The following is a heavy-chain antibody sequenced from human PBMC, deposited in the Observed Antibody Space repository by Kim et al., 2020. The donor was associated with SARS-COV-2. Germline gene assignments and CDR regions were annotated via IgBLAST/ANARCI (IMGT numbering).Heavy chain of an antibody. D-gene: IGHD2-2*01. CDR2: INQDGSEK. CDR1: GFTLRSYW. Sequence: GGSLRLSCAVSGFTLRSYWMSWVRQTPGRGLERVANINQDGSEKFYVDSVKGRFTISRDNAKNSLYLQMDSLRAEDTAVYYCARDGSGLCTTTTCYDNWFDPWGEGTLVTVSS. CDR3: ARDGSGLCTTTTCYDNWFDP. V-gene: IGHV3-7*01. J-gene: IGHJ5*02.